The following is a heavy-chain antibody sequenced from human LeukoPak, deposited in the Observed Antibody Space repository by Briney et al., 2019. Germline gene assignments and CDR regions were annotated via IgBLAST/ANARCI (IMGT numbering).Heavy chain of an antibody. CDR1: GFTFKSYT. D-gene: IGHD5-24*01. J-gene: IGHJ4*02. V-gene: IGHV3-48*04. CDR3: ASPQYYFDY. Sequence: GGSLRLSCAASGFTFKSYTMNWVRQAPGKGLEWVSHISSSGSTTYYADSVKGRFTISRDNAKNSLYLQMNSLRAEDTAVYYCASPQYYFDYWGQGTLVTVSS. CDR2: ISSSGSTT.